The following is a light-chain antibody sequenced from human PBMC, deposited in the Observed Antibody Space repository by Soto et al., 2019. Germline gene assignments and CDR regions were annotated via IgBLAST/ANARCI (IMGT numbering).Light chain of an antibody. CDR1: QSLVDSDGNTY. CDR3: MQGSHWPWT. V-gene: IGKV2-30*01. CDR2: SVS. J-gene: IGKJ1*01. Sequence: DVVMTQSPLSLPVTLGQSASISCKSSQSLVDSDGNTYLIWFQQRPGQSPRRLIYSVSNRDSGVPDRFSGSGSCTDFTLKISRVEAEDVGLYYCMQGSHWPWTFGQGTKVEFK.